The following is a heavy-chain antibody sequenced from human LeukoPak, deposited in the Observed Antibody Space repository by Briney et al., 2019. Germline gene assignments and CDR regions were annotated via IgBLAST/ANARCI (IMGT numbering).Heavy chain of an antibody. Sequence: GGSLRLSCAASGFSFSSFGMHWVRQAPGGGLEWVTIVGYDESIKYYADSVKDRFTISRDNSKNTVHLQMNSLRAEDTAVYYCARGSGGYQYLMDVWGQGVTVIVSS. CDR1: GFSFSSFG. CDR2: VGYDESIK. J-gene: IGHJ6*02. CDR3: ARGSGGYQYLMDV. D-gene: IGHD2-15*01. V-gene: IGHV3-33*01.